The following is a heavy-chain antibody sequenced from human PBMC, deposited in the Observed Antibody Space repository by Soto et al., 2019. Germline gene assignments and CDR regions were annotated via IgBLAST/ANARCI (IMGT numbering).Heavy chain of an antibody. Sequence: GGSLRLSCAASGFTFSSYAMHWVRQAPGEGLEWVAVIWYDGSNKYYADSVKGRFTISGDNSKNTLYLQMNSLRAEDTAVYYCARDWYNSGWYGAFDIWGQGTMVTVS. J-gene: IGHJ3*02. CDR1: GFTFSSYA. CDR3: ARDWYNSGWYGAFDI. CDR2: IWYDGSNK. D-gene: IGHD6-19*01. V-gene: IGHV3-33*01.